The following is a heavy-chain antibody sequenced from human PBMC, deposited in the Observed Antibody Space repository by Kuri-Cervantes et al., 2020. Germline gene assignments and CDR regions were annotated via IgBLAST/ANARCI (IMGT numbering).Heavy chain of an antibody. J-gene: IGHJ3*02. V-gene: IGHV3-21*01. CDR3: ARDRLAPRARAFDI. CDR2: ISSSSSYI. CDR1: GFTFSSYS. Sequence: GESLKISCAASGFTFSSYSMNWVRQAPGKGLEWVSSISSSSSYIYYADSVKGRFTISRDNAKNSLYLQMNSLRAEDTAVYYCARDRLAPRARAFDIWGQGTMVTVSS.